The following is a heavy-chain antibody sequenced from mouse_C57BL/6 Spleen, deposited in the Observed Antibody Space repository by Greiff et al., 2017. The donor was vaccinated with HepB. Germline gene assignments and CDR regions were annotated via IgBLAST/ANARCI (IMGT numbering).Heavy chain of an antibody. D-gene: IGHD3-2*02. CDR2: ISDGGSYT. CDR1: GFTFSSYA. V-gene: IGHV5-4*01. CDR3: ARQTAQGDYAMDY. Sequence: EVQLVESGGGLVKPGGSLKLSCAASGFTFSSYAMSWVRQTPEKRLEWVATISDGGSYTYYPDNVKGRFTISRDNAKNNLYLQMSHLKSEDTAMYYCARQTAQGDYAMDYWGQGTSVTVSS. J-gene: IGHJ4*01.